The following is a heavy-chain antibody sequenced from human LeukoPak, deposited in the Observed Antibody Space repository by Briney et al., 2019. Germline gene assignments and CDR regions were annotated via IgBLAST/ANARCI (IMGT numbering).Heavy chain of an antibody. D-gene: IGHD5-24*01. CDR3: ARILPQDGYVDP. CDR2: IYYSGST. CDR1: GGSISSYY. J-gene: IGHJ5*02. Sequence: SETLSLTCTVSGGSISSYYWGWIRQPPGKGLEWIGYIYYSGSTNYNPSLKSRVTISVDTSKNQFSLKLSSVTAADTAVYYCARILPQDGYVDPWGQGTLVTVSS. V-gene: IGHV4-59*08.